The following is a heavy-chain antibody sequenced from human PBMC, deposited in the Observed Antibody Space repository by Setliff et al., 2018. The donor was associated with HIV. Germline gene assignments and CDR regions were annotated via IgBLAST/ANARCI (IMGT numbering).Heavy chain of an antibody. CDR1: GYSFTNYG. CDR3: ARDDVGYCSGGSCYHLFDTFDI. D-gene: IGHD2-15*01. V-gene: IGHV1-18*01. CDR2: ISSYNDNA. J-gene: IGHJ3*02. Sequence: SVKVSCKASGYSFTNYGISWVRQAPGQGLEWMGWISSYNDNANYALNLQGRVTMTTDTSTSTAYMELRSLRSDDTVVYYCARDDVGYCSGGSCYHLFDTFDIWGQGTAVTV.